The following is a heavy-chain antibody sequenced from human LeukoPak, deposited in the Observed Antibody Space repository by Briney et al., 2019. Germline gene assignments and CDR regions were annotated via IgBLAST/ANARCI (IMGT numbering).Heavy chain of an antibody. Sequence: GGSLRLSCAASGFTFSSYEMNWVRQAPGKGLEWVSVIYSSGSTYYADSVKGRFTISRDNSKNTLYLQMNSLRAEDTAVYYCAAYSSGSPTPDFWGQGTLVTVSS. CDR1: GFTFSSYE. J-gene: IGHJ4*02. D-gene: IGHD3-22*01. V-gene: IGHV3-66*01. CDR2: IYSSGST. CDR3: AAYSSGSPTPDF.